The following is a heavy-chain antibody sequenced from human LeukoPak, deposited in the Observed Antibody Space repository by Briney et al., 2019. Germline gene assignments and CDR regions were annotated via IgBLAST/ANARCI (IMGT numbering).Heavy chain of an antibody. J-gene: IGHJ4*02. D-gene: IGHD2-15*01. CDR2: INPNSGDT. V-gene: IGHV1-2*02. Sequence: GASVKVSCKASGYTFTGYYIHWVRQAPGQGLEWMGWINPNSGDTNYPQKFQGRVTMTRDTSISTAYMELNRLRSDDTAIYYCARDGGEKSFDSWGQGALVTVSS. CDR3: ARDGGEKSFDS. CDR1: GYTFTGYY.